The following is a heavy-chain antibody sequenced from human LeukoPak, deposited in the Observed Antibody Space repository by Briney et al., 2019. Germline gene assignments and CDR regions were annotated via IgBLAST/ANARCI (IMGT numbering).Heavy chain of an antibody. Sequence: GGSLRLSCAASGFTFSSYWMSWVRQAPGKGLEWLANINEGGSEKYHADSVRGRFTISRDNAKNSLYLQMNNLRAEDTAVYYCARDAVRGGDCDLWGQGTLVVVSS. J-gene: IGHJ5*02. D-gene: IGHD2-21*02. CDR1: GFTFSSYW. V-gene: IGHV3-7*01. CDR3: ARDAVRGGDCDL. CDR2: INEGGSEK.